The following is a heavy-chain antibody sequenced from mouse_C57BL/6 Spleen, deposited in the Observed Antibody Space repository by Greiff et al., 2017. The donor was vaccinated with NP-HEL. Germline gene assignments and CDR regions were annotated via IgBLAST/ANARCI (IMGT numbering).Heavy chain of an antibody. D-gene: IGHD3-1*01. CDR2: IDPNSGGT. J-gene: IGHJ4*01. CDR1: GYTFTSYW. CDR3: ARGGTLGGSTGCYYAMDY. Sequence: QVQLQQSGAELVKPGASVKLSCKASGYTFTSYWMHWVKQRPGRGLEWIGRIDPNSGGTKYNEKFKSKATLTVDKPSSTAYMQLSSLTSEDSAVYYCARGGTLGGSTGCYYAMDYWGQGTSVTVSS. V-gene: IGHV1-72*01.